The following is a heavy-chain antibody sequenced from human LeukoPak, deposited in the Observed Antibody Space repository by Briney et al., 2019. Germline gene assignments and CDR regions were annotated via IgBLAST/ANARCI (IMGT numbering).Heavy chain of an antibody. J-gene: IGHJ4*02. CDR2: INAGNGNT. Sequence: ASVKVSCKASGYTFTSYAMHWVRQAPGQRLGWMGWINAGNGNTKYSQKFQGRVTITRDTSASTAYIELSSLRSEDTAVYYCARPPGGSKDYYFDYWGQGTLVTVSS. CDR3: ARPPGGSKDYYFDY. CDR1: GYTFTSYA. V-gene: IGHV1-3*01. D-gene: IGHD3-16*01.